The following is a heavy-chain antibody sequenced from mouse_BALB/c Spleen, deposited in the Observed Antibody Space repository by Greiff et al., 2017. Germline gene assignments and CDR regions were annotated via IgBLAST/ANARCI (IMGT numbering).Heavy chain of an antibody. V-gene: IGHV1S22*01. J-gene: IGHJ4*01. CDR3: TREAHYYGCCMDY. CDR2: IYPGSGST. Sequence: LQHPGSELVRPGASVNLSCKASGYTFTSYWMHWVKQRHGQGLEWIGNIYPGSGSTNYDEKFKSKGTLTVDTSSSTAYMHLSSLTSEDSAVYYCTREAHYYGCCMDYWGQGTSVTVSS. CDR1: GYTFTSYW. D-gene: IGHD1-2*01.